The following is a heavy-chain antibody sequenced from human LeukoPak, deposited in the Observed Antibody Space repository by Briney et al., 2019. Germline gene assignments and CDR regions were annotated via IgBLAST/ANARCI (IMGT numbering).Heavy chain of an antibody. D-gene: IGHD4-17*01. CDR3: ARGVYGAYFDY. J-gene: IGHJ4*02. CDR1: GGSLSSYF. V-gene: IGHV4-59*01. CDR2: IQDSGYT. Sequence: SETLSLTCSVSGGSLSSYFWSWIRQSPGKGLEWIAYIQDSGYTEYKPSLRSRVTISLDTSKNQLSLKLSSVTAADTAVYYCARGVYGAYFDYWGQGTLDTVSS.